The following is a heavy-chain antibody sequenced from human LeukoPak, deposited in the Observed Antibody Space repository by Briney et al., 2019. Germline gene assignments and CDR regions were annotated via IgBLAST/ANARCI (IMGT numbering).Heavy chain of an antibody. CDR1: GSRFTKYW. Sequence: EESLQISFQGSGSRFTKYWIGWVRQIPGKGLEWMGIIYPGDSDTRYSPSFQGQVTISADKSISTAYLQWSSLKASDTAMYYCARLEEDLTLGVAGYWFVPWGQGTLVTVS. J-gene: IGHJ5*02. CDR2: IYPGDSDT. CDR3: ARLEEDLTLGVAGYWFVP. D-gene: IGHD3-16*01. V-gene: IGHV5-51*01.